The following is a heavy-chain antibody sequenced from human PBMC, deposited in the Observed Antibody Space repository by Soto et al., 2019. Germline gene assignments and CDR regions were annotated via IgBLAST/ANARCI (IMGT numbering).Heavy chain of an antibody. D-gene: IGHD3-10*01. Sequence: ETLSLTCAVSGGSISSSNWWIWVRQPPGKGLEWIGEIYHSGSTNYNPSLKSRVIISVDKSKDHFSLKLNSVTAADTAYYYCARENESYFNAFDIWGQGTLVS. J-gene: IGHJ3*02. CDR1: GGSISSSNW. CDR2: IYHSGST. CDR3: ARENESYFNAFDI. V-gene: IGHV4-4*02.